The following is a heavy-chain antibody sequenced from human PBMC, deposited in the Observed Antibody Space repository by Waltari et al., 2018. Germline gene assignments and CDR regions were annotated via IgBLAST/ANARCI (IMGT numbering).Heavy chain of an antibody. V-gene: IGHV3-7*04. CDR3: ARDYGWGY. CDR2: IKQDGSEK. Sequence: EVQLVESGGGLVKPGGSLRLSCAASGFTLSSYWMSWVRQVPGKGLEWVANIKQDGSEKYYVDSVKGRFTISRDNAKNSLYLQMNSLRAEDTAVYYCARDYGWGYWGQGTLVTVSS. CDR1: GFTLSSYW. D-gene: IGHD3-16*01. J-gene: IGHJ4*02.